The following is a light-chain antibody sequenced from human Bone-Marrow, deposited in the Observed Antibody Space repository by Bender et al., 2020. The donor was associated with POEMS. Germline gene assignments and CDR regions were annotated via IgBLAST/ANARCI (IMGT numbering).Light chain of an antibody. CDR2: DVN. CDR1: TSDIGTYNY. V-gene: IGLV2-11*01. Sequence: QSALTQPASVSGSPGQSITISCTGTTSDIGTYNYVSWYQHHPGKAPKVIMYDVNKRPSGVPDRFSGSKSGKTASLTISGLQAEDEADYYCCSYAGSYTWVFGGGTELTVL. CDR3: CSYAGSYTWV. J-gene: IGLJ2*01.